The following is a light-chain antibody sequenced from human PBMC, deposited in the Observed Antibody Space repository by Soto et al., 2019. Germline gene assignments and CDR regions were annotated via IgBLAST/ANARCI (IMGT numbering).Light chain of an antibody. CDR1: SSDVGGYNY. Sequence: QSVLTQPASVSGSPGQSITISCTGTSSDVGGYNYVSWYQQHPGKAPKLMIYDVSNRPSGVSNRFSGSKSGKTASLTISGLQAEDEAAYYCSSYTSSSTYVVFGGGTKVTVL. CDR3: SSYTSSSTYVV. V-gene: IGLV2-14*01. J-gene: IGLJ2*01. CDR2: DVS.